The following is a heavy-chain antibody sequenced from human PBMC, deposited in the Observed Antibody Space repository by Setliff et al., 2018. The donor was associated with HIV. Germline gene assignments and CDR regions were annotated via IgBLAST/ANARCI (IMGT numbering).Heavy chain of an antibody. CDR2: INPSDGRT. J-gene: IGHJ6*02. CDR3: ARYLAPYYYYGMDV. V-gene: IGHV1-46*01. CDR1: GYTFTNYY. Sequence: ASVKVSCKASGYTFTNYYMHWVRQAPGQGLEWMGMINPSDGRTNYVQNLQGRLAMTRDTSTSTVYMELSSLRSEGTAVYYCARYLAPYYYYGMDVWGQGTTVTVSS.